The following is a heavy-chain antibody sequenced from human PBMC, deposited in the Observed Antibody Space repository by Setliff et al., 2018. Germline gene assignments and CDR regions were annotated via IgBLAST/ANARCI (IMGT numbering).Heavy chain of an antibody. CDR3: VRDVAGGSHATYFDY. J-gene: IGHJ4*02. CDR2: ISSSGSI. CDR1: GFTFSSYT. Sequence: PGGSLRLSCAASGFTFSSYTMNWVRQGPGKGLEWVAYISSSGSIYYANSVKGRFIISRDNAKNSLSLQMNSLRVEDTAVYYCVRDVAGGSHATYFDYWGQGTLVTVSS. V-gene: IGHV3-48*03. D-gene: IGHD1-26*01.